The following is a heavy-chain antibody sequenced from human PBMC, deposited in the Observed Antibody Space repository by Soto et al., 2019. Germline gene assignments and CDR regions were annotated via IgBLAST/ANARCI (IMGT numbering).Heavy chain of an antibody. CDR1: GFRFSSYG. V-gene: IGHV3-30*18. CDR2: ISYDGSRQ. CDR3: AKGYYSGYDLAYFDY. D-gene: IGHD5-12*01. Sequence: PGGSLRLSCAVSGFRFSSYGMHWVRQAPGKGLEWVALISYDGSRQYYADSVKGRFTIYRDNSQNTLYLQLNSLRAEDTALYYCAKGYYSGYDLAYFDYWGQGALVTVSS. J-gene: IGHJ4*02.